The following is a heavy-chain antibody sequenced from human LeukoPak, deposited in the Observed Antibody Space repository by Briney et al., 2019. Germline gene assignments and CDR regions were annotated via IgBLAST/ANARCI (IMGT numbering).Heavy chain of an antibody. J-gene: IGHJ5*02. V-gene: IGHV1-2*02. CDR1: GYTFTGYY. CDR2: INPNSGGT. D-gene: IGHD2-2*01. CDR3: AREKVVPAARVNWFDP. Sequence: SVKVSCKASGYTFTGYYMHWVRQAPGQGLEWMGWINPNSGGTNYAQKFQGRVTMTRDTSISTAYMELSRLRSDDTAVYYCAREKVVPAARVNWFDPWGQGTLVTVSS.